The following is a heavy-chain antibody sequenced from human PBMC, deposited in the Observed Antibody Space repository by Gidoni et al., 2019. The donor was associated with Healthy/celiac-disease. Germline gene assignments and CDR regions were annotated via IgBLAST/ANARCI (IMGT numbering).Heavy chain of an antibody. CDR2: IYPGDSDT. Sequence: EVQLVQSGAEVKKPGESLKISCKGSGYSFTSYWIGWVRQMPGKGLEWMGIIYPGDSDTRYSPSFQGQVTISADKSISTAYLQWSSLKASDTAMYYCARQNRHYYDSSGYYYFDYWGQGTLVTVSS. CDR1: GYSFTSYW. D-gene: IGHD3-22*01. V-gene: IGHV5-51*01. CDR3: ARQNRHYYDSSGYYYFDY. J-gene: IGHJ4*02.